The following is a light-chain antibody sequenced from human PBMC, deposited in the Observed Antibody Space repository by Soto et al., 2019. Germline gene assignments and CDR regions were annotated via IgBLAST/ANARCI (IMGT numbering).Light chain of an antibody. J-gene: IGLJ3*02. CDR1: DNDVGVYNY. CDR2: DVT. CDR3: SSYTTSTTRV. Sequence: QSVLTQPVSVSGSPGQSITISCTGTDNDVGVYNYVSWYQQHPGKAPKLIIYDVTNRPSGVSNRFSGSKSGNTASLTISGLQAEDEADYYCSSYTTSTTRVFGGGTNLTVL. V-gene: IGLV2-14*01.